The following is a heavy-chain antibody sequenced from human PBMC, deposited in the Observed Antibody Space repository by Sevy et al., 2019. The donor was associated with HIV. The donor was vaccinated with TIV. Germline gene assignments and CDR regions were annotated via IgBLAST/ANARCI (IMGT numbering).Heavy chain of an antibody. Sequence: GGSLRLSCAASKFTFSDYYMSWIRQAPGKGLEWVSYISTSSSYTNYADSVKGRFTISRDNAKSSLYLHMNSLRAEDTAVYYCARARYTSGWGYFDYWGQGTLVTVSS. J-gene: IGHJ4*02. V-gene: IGHV3-11*06. D-gene: IGHD6-19*01. CDR1: KFTFSDYY. CDR2: ISTSSSYT. CDR3: ARARYTSGWGYFDY.